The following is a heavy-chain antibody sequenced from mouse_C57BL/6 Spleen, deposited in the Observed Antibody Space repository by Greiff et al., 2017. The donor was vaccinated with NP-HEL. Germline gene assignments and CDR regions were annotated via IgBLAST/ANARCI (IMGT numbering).Heavy chain of an antibody. CDR1: GYAFSSSW. D-gene: IGHD2-4*01. Sequence: QVQLQQSGPELVKPGASVKISCKASGYAFSSSWMNWVKQRPGKGLEWIGRIYPGDGDTNYNGKFKGKATLTSDKSSSTAYMQLSSLTSEDSAVYFCARDHDYDGGWFAYWGQGTLVTVSA. CDR3: ARDHDYDGGWFAY. V-gene: IGHV1-82*01. J-gene: IGHJ3*01. CDR2: IYPGDGDT.